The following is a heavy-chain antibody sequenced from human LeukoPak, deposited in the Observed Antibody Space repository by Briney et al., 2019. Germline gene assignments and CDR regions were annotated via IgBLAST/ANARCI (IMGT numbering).Heavy chain of an antibody. CDR3: AKDEWELLFGAFDI. Sequence: GRSLRLSCAASGFTFSSYGMHWVRQAPGKGLEWVAVISYDGSSKYYADSVKGRFTISRDNSKNTLYLQMNSLRAEDTAVYYCAKDEWELLFGAFDIWGQGTMVTVSS. J-gene: IGHJ3*02. D-gene: IGHD1-26*01. V-gene: IGHV3-30*18. CDR1: GFTFSSYG. CDR2: ISYDGSSK.